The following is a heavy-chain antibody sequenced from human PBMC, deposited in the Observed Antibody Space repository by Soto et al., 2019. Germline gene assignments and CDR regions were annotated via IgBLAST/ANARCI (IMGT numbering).Heavy chain of an antibody. D-gene: IGHD4-17*01. V-gene: IGHV4-39*01. CDR2: IYYSGST. CDR1: GVSISSSSYY. J-gene: IGHJ4*02. CDR3: ARQADRAPTVVRF. Sequence: PSETLSLTCTVSGVSISSSSYYLGWIRQPPGKGLEWIGSIYYSGSTYYNPSLKSRVTISVDTSKNQFSLKLSSVTAADTAVYYCARQADRAPTVVRFWGQGTLVTVSS.